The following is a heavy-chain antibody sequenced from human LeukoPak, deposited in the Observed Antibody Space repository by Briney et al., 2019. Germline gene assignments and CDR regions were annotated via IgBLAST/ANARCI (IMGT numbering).Heavy chain of an antibody. CDR2: ISAYNGNT. CDR3: ARALGVGATSNFDY. Sequence: GASVKVSCKASGYTFTSYGISWVRQAPGQGLEWMGWISAYNGNTNYAQKLQGRVTMTTDTSTSTVYMELSSLRSEDTAVYYCARALGVGATSNFDYWGQGTLVTVSS. V-gene: IGHV1-18*01. CDR1: GYTFTSYG. D-gene: IGHD1-26*01. J-gene: IGHJ4*02.